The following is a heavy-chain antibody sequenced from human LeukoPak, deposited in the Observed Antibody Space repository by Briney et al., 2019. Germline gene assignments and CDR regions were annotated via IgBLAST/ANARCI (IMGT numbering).Heavy chain of an antibody. D-gene: IGHD6-19*01. Sequence: SETLSLTCTVSGGSISSYYWSWIRQPAGKGLEWIGRIYTSGSTNYNPSLKSRVTISVDKSKNQFSLKLSSVTAADTAVYYCASHPYSSGWYVDYWGQGTLVTVSP. J-gene: IGHJ4*02. CDR1: GGSISSYY. V-gene: IGHV4-4*07. CDR3: ASHPYSSGWYVDY. CDR2: IYTSGST.